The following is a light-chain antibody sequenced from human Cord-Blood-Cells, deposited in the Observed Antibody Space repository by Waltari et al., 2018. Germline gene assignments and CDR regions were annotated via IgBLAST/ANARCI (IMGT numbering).Light chain of an antibody. CDR2: EVS. J-gene: IGLJ1*01. Sequence: QSALTQPPSVSGSPGQSVTISCPGPSSDVGSYNRVSWYQQPPGTAPKLMIYEVSNRPSGVPDRFSGSKSGNTASLTISGLQAEDEADYYCSSYTSSSTYVFGTGTKVTVL. V-gene: IGLV2-18*02. CDR3: SSYTSSSTYV. CDR1: SSDVGSYNR.